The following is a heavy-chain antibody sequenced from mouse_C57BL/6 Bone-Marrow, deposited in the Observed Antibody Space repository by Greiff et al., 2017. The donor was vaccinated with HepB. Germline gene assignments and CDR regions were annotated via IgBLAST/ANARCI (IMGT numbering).Heavy chain of an antibody. CDR3: ARHGGTVCYALDY. Sequence: QVQLQQSGPELVKPGASVKISCKVSGYSFSSSCMNWVKQRPGEGLEWIGRIYPGDGDTNYNGKFKGKATLTADKSSSTAYMQLSSMTSEDSAVYSCARHGGTVCYALDYGGRGTAATVTS. J-gene: IGHJ4*01. D-gene: IGHD1-1*02. CDR2: IYPGDGDT. CDR1: GYSFSSSC. V-gene: IGHV1-82*01.